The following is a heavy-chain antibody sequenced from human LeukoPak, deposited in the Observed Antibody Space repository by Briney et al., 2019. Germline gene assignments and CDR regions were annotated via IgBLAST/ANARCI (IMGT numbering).Heavy chain of an antibody. Sequence: SETLSLTCTVSGDSLSGYFWSWVRQPPGKGLEWIGYISYSGSTNYNPSLKSRVTISVDTSKNQFSLTLSSVTAGDTAVYYCARVSLGYSYGLFDSWGQGTLVTVSS. D-gene: IGHD5-18*01. V-gene: IGHV4-59*01. CDR3: ARVSLGYSYGLFDS. J-gene: IGHJ4*02. CDR2: ISYSGST. CDR1: GDSLSGYF.